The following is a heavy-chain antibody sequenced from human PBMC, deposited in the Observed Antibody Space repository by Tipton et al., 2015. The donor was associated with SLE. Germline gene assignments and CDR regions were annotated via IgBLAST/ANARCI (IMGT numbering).Heavy chain of an antibody. CDR1: GGSISSHY. CDR3: ARGVAIYWITYYDYYMDV. CDR2: IYYIGTT. J-gene: IGHJ6*03. D-gene: IGHD2-2*03. V-gene: IGHV4-59*11. Sequence: TLSLTCTVSGGSISSHYWNWIRQPPGKGLEWIGYIYYIGTTNYNPSLKSRVTISIDTSRSQFSLTLTSVTAADTGVYYCARGVAIYWITYYDYYMDVWGKGTTVTVSS.